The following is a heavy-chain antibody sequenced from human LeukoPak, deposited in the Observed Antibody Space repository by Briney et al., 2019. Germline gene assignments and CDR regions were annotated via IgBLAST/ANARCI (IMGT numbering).Heavy chain of an antibody. V-gene: IGHV3-74*01. Sequence: GGSLRLSCAASGFTFSNCWMHWVGQAPGKGLVWVSRINLDGSGTTYADSVKGRFTISRDNSKNTVYLQMSGLRAEDTALYYCAKAHCSPTSCSRIDYWGQGTLVTVSS. J-gene: IGHJ4*02. CDR2: INLDGSGT. D-gene: IGHD2-2*01. CDR1: GFTFSNCW. CDR3: AKAHCSPTSCSRIDY.